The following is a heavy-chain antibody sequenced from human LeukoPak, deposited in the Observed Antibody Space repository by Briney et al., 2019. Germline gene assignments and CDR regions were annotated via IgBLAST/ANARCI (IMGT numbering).Heavy chain of an antibody. J-gene: IGHJ6*02. V-gene: IGHV4-59*08. CDR3: ARVATGTVYYYYGMDA. Sequence: SETLSLTCTVSGGSISSYYWSWIRQPPGKGLEWIGYIYYSGSTYYNPSLKSRVTISVDTSKNQFSLKLSSVTAADTAVYYCARVATGTVYYYYGMDAWGQGTTVTVSS. CDR1: GGSISSYY. D-gene: IGHD1-1*01. CDR2: IYYSGST.